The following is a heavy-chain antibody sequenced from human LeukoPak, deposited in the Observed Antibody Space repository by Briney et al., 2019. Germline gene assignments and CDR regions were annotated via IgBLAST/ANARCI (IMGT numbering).Heavy chain of an antibody. Sequence: GGSLRLSCAASGFSFSSYWMHCVRQAPGKGLVWVSCISTDGSETRYADSVKGRFTISRDNAKNTLYLQMNSLTAEDTAAYYCATCSGGRCYSKGFDYWGQGTLVTVSS. D-gene: IGHD2-15*01. J-gene: IGHJ4*02. CDR1: GFSFSSYW. CDR3: ATCSGGRCYSKGFDY. CDR2: ISTDGSET. V-gene: IGHV3-74*01.